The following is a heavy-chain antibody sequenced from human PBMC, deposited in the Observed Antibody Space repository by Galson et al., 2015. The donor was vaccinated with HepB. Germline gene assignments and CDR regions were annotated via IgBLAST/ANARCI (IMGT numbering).Heavy chain of an antibody. CDR3: AREGKSWSAP. V-gene: IGHV1-2*02. J-gene: IGHJ5*02. CDR2: INPNSGGT. CDR1: GFSFTGYY. D-gene: IGHD3-10*01. Sequence: SVKVSCKASGFSFTGYYMHWVRQAPGQGLEWMGWINPNSGGTDYAQKFQGRVTMTRDTSISTAYMELSRLRSDDTAMYYCAREGKSWSAPGGQGPLVT.